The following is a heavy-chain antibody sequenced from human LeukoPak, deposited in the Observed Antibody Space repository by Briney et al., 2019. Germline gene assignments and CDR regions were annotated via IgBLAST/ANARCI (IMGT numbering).Heavy chain of an antibody. V-gene: IGHV3-30*04. D-gene: IGHD2-2*01. CDR3: ASDIVVVPAGSDY. J-gene: IGHJ4*02. Sequence: GGSLRLSCAASGFTFSSYAMHWVRQAPGKGLEWVAVISYDGSNKYYADSVKGRFTISRDNSKNTLYLQVNSLRAEDTAVYYCASDIVVVPAGSDYWGQGTLVTVSS. CDR2: ISYDGSNK. CDR1: GFTFSSYA.